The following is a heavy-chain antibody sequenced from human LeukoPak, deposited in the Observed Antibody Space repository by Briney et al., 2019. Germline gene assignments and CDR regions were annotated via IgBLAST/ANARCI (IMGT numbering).Heavy chain of an antibody. V-gene: IGHV4-4*07. CDR3: ARKDGDY. CDR1: GASISSFH. J-gene: IGHJ4*02. Sequence: SETLSLTCTVSGASISSFHWTWIPQPAGKGLEWIGLIYSSGSTIYNPSLKSRVAMSVDMTKNQLSLKLSSVAAADTAVYYCARKDGDYWGQGTLVTVSS. CDR2: IYSSGST.